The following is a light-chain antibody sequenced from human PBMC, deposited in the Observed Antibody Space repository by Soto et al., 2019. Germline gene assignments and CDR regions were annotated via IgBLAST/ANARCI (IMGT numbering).Light chain of an antibody. J-gene: IGLJ2*01. CDR1: SSNIGADYD. V-gene: IGLV1-40*01. CDR2: GNT. CDR3: QSHDRRLSAHMV. Sequence: QSVLTQPPSVSGAPGQRVTISCTGSSSNIGADYDVQWYQQVPGTAPKLLIYGNTNRPSGVPDLLSGSISGTSASLAISWLQAGDEVDYYCQSHDRRLSAHMVFGGGTKLTVL.